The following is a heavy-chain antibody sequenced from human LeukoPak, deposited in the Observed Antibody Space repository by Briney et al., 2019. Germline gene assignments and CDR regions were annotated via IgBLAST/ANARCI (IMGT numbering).Heavy chain of an antibody. CDR2: ISGSGGST. Sequence: GASLRLSCAASGFTFSSYAMSWVRQAPGKGLEWVSAISGSGGSTYYADSVKGRFTISRDNSKDTLYLQMNSLRAEDKAVYYCAKDGDYYDSSGYYYASFDYWGQGTLVTVSS. CDR1: GFTFSSYA. V-gene: IGHV3-23*01. J-gene: IGHJ4*02. CDR3: AKDGDYYDSSGYYYASFDY. D-gene: IGHD3-22*01.